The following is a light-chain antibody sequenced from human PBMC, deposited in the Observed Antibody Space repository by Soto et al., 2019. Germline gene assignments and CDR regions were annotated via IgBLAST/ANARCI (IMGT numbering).Light chain of an antibody. CDR3: QQLHSYPPT. Sequence: ILLTQSPTSLSASAGDRVTITCRASQGIDTSLACYQQKPGKAPKLLIYAASNCQSGVPSRFSGSGSGTHFTLTISSLQPEDFATYYCQQLHSYPPTFGQGTRLEIK. J-gene: IGKJ5*01. CDR1: QGIDTS. V-gene: IGKV1-9*01. CDR2: AAS.